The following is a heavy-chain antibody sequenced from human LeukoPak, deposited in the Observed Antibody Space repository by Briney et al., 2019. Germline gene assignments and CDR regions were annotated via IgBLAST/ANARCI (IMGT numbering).Heavy chain of an antibody. CDR3: ARDAIVVVVAAKLGDYPDYGMDV. V-gene: IGHV1-69*04. Sequence: SVKVSCKASGGTFSSYAISWVRQAPGQGLEWMGRIIPIFGIANYAQKFQGRVTITADKSTSTAYMELSSLRSEDTAVYYCARDAIVVVVAAKLGDYPDYGMDVWGQGTTVTVSS. J-gene: IGHJ6*02. D-gene: IGHD2-15*01. CDR2: IIPIFGIA. CDR1: GGTFSSYA.